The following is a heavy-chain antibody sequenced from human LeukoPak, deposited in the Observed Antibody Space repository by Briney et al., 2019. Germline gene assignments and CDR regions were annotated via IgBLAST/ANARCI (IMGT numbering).Heavy chain of an antibody. D-gene: IGHD1-1*01. CDR3: ASAWSY. J-gene: IGHJ4*02. CDR1: RFTFSSYW. CDR2: ISPDGSTT. V-gene: IGHV3-74*01. Sequence: GGSLRLSCVASRFTFSSYWMHWVRQAPGTGLVWVSYISPDGSTTRYAGSVKGRFTISRDNAKNRLYLQMNSLRVEDTAVYLCASAWSYWGQGALVTVSS.